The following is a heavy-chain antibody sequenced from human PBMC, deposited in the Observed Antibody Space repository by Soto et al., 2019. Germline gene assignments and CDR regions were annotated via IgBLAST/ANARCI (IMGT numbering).Heavy chain of an antibody. CDR1: GLTLDVNA. CDR2: ISWKGKII. D-gene: IGHD2-15*01. CDR3: AKGGPDPFCGGGRCYFES. J-gene: IGHJ4*02. V-gene: IGHV3-9*01. Sequence: EVQLMESGGDLLRPGRSLRLSCEAPGLTLDVNAMPWVRRVQGRGREWVAGISWKGKIIGYGDSVKGRFAISRDNAKNSLYLQMSSLRPEDTASYFCAKGGPDPFCGGGRCYFESWGQGTLVTVPS.